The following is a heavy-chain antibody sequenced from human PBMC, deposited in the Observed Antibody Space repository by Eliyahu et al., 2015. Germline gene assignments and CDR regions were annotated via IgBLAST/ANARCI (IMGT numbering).Heavy chain of an antibody. V-gene: IGHV3-21*02. CDR3: AKGLDSSGYSNDY. D-gene: IGHD3-22*01. CDR1: GFXFTSYT. Sequence: EVQLVESGGGLVXPGGSLRLSCAASGFXFTSYTLXWXRQAPGKGLGWVSYISSSGTYIYYADSVKGRFTISRDNAKSSLYLQMKSLRAEDTAVYYCAKGLDSSGYSNDYWGQGTLVTVSS. CDR2: ISSSGTYI. J-gene: IGHJ4*02.